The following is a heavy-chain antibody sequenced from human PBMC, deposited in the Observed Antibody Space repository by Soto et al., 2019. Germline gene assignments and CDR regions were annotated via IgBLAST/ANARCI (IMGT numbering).Heavy chain of an antibody. CDR1: GFIFSSYG. J-gene: IGHJ6*02. V-gene: IGHV3-33*01. D-gene: IGHD1-26*01. CDR3: ARLSIWSGRTFGMDV. Sequence: GGSLRLSCAASGFIFSSYGMHWVRQAPGKGLEWVAVIWYDGSDKYYADSVKGRFTISRDNSKNTLYLQMNSLRADDTAVYYCARLSIWSGRTFGMDVWGQGTTVTVSS. CDR2: IWYDGSDK.